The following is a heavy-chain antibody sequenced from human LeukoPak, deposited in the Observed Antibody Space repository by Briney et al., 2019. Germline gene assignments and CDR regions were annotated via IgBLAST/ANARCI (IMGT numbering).Heavy chain of an antibody. J-gene: IGHJ4*02. Sequence: PGGSLRLSCAASEFTFSSYSMNWVRQARGKGLEWVAVISYDGSNKYYADSVKGRFTISRGNSKNTLYLQMNSLRVEDTAVYYCATSADYYGSGTMNYWGQGTLVTVSS. CDR3: ATSADYYGSGTMNY. D-gene: IGHD3-10*01. CDR1: EFTFSSYS. V-gene: IGHV3-30*03. CDR2: ISYDGSNK.